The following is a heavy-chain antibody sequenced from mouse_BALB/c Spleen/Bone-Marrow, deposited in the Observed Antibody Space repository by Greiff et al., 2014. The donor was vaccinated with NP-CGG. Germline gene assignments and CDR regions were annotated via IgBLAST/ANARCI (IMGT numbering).Heavy chain of an antibody. Sequence: EVKLVESGPDLVKPSQSLSLTCTVTGYSITSGYSWHWIRQFPGNKLEWLGYIHYNGNTDYDPSLRSRISITRDTSKNQFFLQLNSVTTEDTATYYCARSYGSYSYWGQGTTLTVSS. V-gene: IGHV3-1*02. CDR1: GYSITSGYS. D-gene: IGHD1-1*02. CDR2: IHYNGNT. CDR3: ARSYGSYSY. J-gene: IGHJ2*01.